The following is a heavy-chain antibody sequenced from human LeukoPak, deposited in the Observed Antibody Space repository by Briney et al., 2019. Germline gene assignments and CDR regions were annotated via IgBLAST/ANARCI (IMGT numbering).Heavy chain of an antibody. Sequence: GGSLRLSCAASGFTFSSYWMHWVRQAPGKGLVWVSRINSDGSSTRYADSVKGRFTISRDNAKNTLYLQMNSLRVDDTAVYYCARSMVVDFDYWGQGTLVTVSS. J-gene: IGHJ4*02. CDR3: ARSMVVDFDY. CDR2: INSDGSST. V-gene: IGHV3-74*01. CDR1: GFTFSSYW. D-gene: IGHD4/OR15-4a*01.